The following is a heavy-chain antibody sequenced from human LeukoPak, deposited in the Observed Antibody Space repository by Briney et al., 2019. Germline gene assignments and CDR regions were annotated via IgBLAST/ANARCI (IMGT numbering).Heavy chain of an antibody. J-gene: IGHJ4*02. CDR1: GFTFSNYW. D-gene: IGHD3-22*01. CDR3: VRLWDSSGFFGY. V-gene: IGHV3-7*01. CDR2: IQKDGSEK. Sequence: GGSLTLSCVAAGFTFSNYWMSRVRQAPGKGLEWVANIQKDGSEKHYVGSVEGRFTISRDNAKNSLFLQLNSLRVGDTAVYYCVRLWDSSGFFGYWGQGALVTVSS.